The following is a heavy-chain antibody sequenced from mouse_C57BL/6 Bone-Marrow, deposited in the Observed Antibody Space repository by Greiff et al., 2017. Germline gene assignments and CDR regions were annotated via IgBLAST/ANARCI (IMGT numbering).Heavy chain of an antibody. J-gene: IGHJ2*01. CDR2: IHPNSGST. CDR3: ARGRGYYDYPYFDY. D-gene: IGHD2-4*01. V-gene: IGHV1-64*01. Sequence: QVQLQQPGAELVKPGASVKLSCKASGYTFTSYWMHWVKQRPGQGLEWIGMIHPNSGSTNYNEKFKSKATLTVDKSSSTAYRQLSSLTSEDSAVYYCARGRGYYDYPYFDYWGQGTTLTVSS. CDR1: GYTFTSYW.